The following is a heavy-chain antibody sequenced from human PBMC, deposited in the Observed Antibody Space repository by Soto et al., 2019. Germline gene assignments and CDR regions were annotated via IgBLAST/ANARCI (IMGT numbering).Heavy chain of an antibody. Sequence: SETLSLTCTVSVGSVSVYYWSWIRQSTGQGLEWIGYIYASGSPYYNPSLRSRVTISADTSKNQISLKLTSPTAADTAVYYCARGVGSSPPQYWGRGTLVTVSS. CDR3: ARGVGSSPPQY. V-gene: IGHV4-59*02. CDR1: VGSVSVYY. J-gene: IGHJ4*02. D-gene: IGHD1-26*01. CDR2: IYASGSP.